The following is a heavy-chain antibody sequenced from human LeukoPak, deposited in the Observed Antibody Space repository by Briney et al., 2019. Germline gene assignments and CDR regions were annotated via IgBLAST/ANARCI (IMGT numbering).Heavy chain of an antibody. CDR2: ISDTT. D-gene: IGHD1-20*01. Sequence: QTGGSLRLSCAASGFPFSSYAMSWVRQAPGQGLEWVSSISDTTYYADSVKGRFTISRDNSKNTLYLQMNSLTTEDTAVYFCAKGQAITGRNFFDPWGQGTLVTVSS. CDR1: GFPFSSYA. CDR3: AKGQAITGRNFFDP. J-gene: IGHJ5*02. V-gene: IGHV3-23*01.